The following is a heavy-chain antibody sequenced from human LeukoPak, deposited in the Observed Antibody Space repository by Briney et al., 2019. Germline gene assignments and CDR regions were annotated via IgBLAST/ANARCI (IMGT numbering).Heavy chain of an antibody. CDR2: ISWNSGSI. D-gene: IGHD2-2*02. Sequence: LPGGSLRLSCTASGFTFDDYAMHWVRQAPGKGLEWVSGISWNSGSIGYADSVKGRFTISRDNAKNSLYLQMNSLRAEDMALYYCAKDSCSSTSCYTFDYWGQGTLVTVSS. CDR1: GFTFDDYA. CDR3: AKDSCSSTSCYTFDY. V-gene: IGHV3-9*03. J-gene: IGHJ4*02.